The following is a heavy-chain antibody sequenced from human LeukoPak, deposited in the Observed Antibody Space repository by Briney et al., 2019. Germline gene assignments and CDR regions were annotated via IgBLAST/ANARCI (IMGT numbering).Heavy chain of an antibody. D-gene: IGHD2-2*02. CDR2: ISAYNGNT. CDR3: ARQLGYCSSTSCYTEMYDWFDP. J-gene: IGHJ5*02. CDR1: GYTFTSYG. Sequence: GASVKVSCKASGYTFTSYGISWVRQAPGQGLEWMGWISAYNGNTNYEQKLQGRVTMTTDTSTSTAYMELRSLRSDDTAVYYCARQLGYCSSTSCYTEMYDWFDPWGQGTLVTVSS. V-gene: IGHV1-18*01.